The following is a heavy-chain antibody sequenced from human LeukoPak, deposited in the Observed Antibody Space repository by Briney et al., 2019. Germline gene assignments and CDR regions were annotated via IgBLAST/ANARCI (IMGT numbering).Heavy chain of an antibody. CDR3: AXXGXLWFGELLETGFDY. J-gene: IGHJ4*02. CDR2: IYYSGST. V-gene: IGHV4-59*01. D-gene: IGHD3-10*01. CDR1: GGSISSYY. Sequence: SETLSLTCTVSGGSISSYYWSWIRQPPGKGLEWIGYIYYSGSTNYNPSLKSRVTISVDTSKNQFSLKLSSVTAADTAVYYCAXXGXLWFGELLETGFDYWGQGTLVTVSS.